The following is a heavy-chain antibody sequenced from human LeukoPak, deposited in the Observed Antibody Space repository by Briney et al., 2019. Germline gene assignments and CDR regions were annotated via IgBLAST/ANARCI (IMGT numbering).Heavy chain of an antibody. Sequence: PGGSLRLSCAASGFTFSSYSMNWVRQAPGKGLEWVSYISSGSSTIYYADSVKGRFTISRDNAKNSLHLQMNSLRAEDTAVYYCARDPAGAGIYYDYWGQGTLVTVSS. J-gene: IGHJ4*02. CDR2: ISSGSSTI. CDR1: GFTFSSYS. D-gene: IGHD6-19*01. CDR3: ARDPAGAGIYYDY. V-gene: IGHV3-48*01.